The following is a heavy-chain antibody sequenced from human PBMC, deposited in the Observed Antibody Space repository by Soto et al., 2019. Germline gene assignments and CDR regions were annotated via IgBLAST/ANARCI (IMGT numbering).Heavy chain of an antibody. CDR2: SSTYNGNT. V-gene: IGHV1-18*01. J-gene: IGHJ5*02. CDR1: GYTLTSYD. Sequence: QVQLVQSGAEVKKPGASVKVSCKASGYTLTSYDISWVRVAPGQGLEWMGWSSTYNGNTNYAQKLQGRVTMTTDTSTSTAYMELRSLRSDDTAVYYCARGFRVAATRWWFDPWGQGTLVTVSS. D-gene: IGHD2-15*01. CDR3: ARGFRVAATRWWFDP.